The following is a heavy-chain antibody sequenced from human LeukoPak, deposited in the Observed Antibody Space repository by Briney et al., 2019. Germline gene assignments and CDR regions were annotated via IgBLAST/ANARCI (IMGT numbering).Heavy chain of an antibody. CDR2: ISYDDDNK. Sequence: GGSLKLSCAASGFSFSHYVMNWVRQAPGKGLEWVAVISYDDDNKYYADSVRGRFAISRDNSKNTLSLQMHSLTVEDTAVYYCARMWLGELLFTGAFDVWGQGTLV. D-gene: IGHD3-10*01. J-gene: IGHJ3*01. CDR1: GFSFSHYV. V-gene: IGHV3-30*09. CDR3: ARMWLGELLFTGAFDV.